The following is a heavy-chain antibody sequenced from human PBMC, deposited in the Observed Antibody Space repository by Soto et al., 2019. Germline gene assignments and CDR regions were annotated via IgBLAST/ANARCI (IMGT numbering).Heavy chain of an antibody. CDR3: SSFLMGQYYSYSTDV. CDR2: IYYSGST. V-gene: IGHV4-39*01. Sequence: SETLSHTCTVSGGSMSSSSYYWGWIRQPPGKGLEWIGSIYYSGSTYYNPSLKSRVTISVDTSKNQFSLKLSSVTAADTAVYYCSSFLMGQYYSYSTDVCGKATTVTVSS. CDR1: GGSMSSSSYY. J-gene: IGHJ6*03.